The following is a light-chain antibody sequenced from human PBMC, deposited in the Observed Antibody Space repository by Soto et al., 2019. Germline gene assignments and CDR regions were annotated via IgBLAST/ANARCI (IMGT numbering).Light chain of an antibody. CDR2: GVS. CDR1: SSDVGGYNY. CDR3: TSYTSSDTVI. V-gene: IGLV2-14*01. Sequence: QSALTQPASVSWSPGQSITISCTVTSSDVGGYNYVSWYQHHPGKAPEVMIYGVSNRPSGVSNRFSGSKSGNTASLTISGLQTEDEADYFCTSYTSSDTVIFGGGAK. J-gene: IGLJ2*01.